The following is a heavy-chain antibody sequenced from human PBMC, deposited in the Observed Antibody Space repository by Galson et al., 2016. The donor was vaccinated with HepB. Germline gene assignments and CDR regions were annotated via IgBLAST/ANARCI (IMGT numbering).Heavy chain of an antibody. Sequence: SLRLSCAASGFTYSNYGMTWVRQAPGKGLEWVSTISSSGDRAYYADSVKGRFIMSRDSSKNTFYLQMNSLRVEDTALYYCAKDLGTPFLIAFGGVIAEEAVDFWGQGTMVSVPS. D-gene: IGHD3-16*02. J-gene: IGHJ3*01. CDR1: GFTYSNYG. CDR3: AKDLGTPFLIAFGGVIAEEAVDF. V-gene: IGHV3-23*01. CDR2: ISSSGDRA.